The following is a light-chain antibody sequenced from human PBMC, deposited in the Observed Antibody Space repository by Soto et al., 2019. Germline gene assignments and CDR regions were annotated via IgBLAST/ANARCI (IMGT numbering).Light chain of an antibody. CDR1: ENIDNY. CDR3: QQSYSVPS. Sequence: DIQLTQSPLSLSASLGDIVTVTCRASENIDNYLNWYRQKPGEAPQLIIYSASRLQRGVPGTFRGGGSGTDFSLTIHISQSDNFATYFCQQSYSVPSFGPGTRVDIK. V-gene: IGKV1-39*01. J-gene: IGKJ3*01. CDR2: SAS.